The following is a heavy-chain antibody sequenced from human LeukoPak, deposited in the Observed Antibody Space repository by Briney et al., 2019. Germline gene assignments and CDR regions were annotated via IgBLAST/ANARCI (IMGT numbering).Heavy chain of an antibody. CDR2: INHSGST. Sequence: SETLSLTCAVYGGSFSGYYWSWIRQPPGKGLEWIGEINHSGSTTYNPSLESRVTIAVYRSTNTISMTQSTVNAADTAVNSCARGLSGYSGYDYSRDAFDIWGQGTMVTVSS. V-gene: IGHV4-34*01. D-gene: IGHD5-12*01. CDR1: GGSFSGYY. J-gene: IGHJ3*02. CDR3: ARGLSGYSGYDYSRDAFDI.